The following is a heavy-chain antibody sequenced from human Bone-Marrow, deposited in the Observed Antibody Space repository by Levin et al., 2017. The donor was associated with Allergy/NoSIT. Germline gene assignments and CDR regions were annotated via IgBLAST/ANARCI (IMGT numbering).Heavy chain of an antibody. CDR1: GFTFTDYW. V-gene: IGHV3-74*01. CDR3: ARDDKGPRAFDN. CDR2: IDSDVIDT. D-gene: IGHD3-9*01. J-gene: IGHJ3*02. Sequence: GGSLRLSCAASGFTFTDYWMHWVRQAPGKGLVWVSCIDSDVIDTRYADSVKGRFTISRDNAKNTVYLQMNRLRAEDTAVYYCARDDKGPRAFDNWGHGTLHAISS.